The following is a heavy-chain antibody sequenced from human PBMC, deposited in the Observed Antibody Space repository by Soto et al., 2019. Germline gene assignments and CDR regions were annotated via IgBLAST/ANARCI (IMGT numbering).Heavy chain of an antibody. J-gene: IGHJ5*02. CDR3: ARSGGPGYCSSTSCYPPYNWFDP. CDR2: IIPIFGTA. D-gene: IGHD2-2*01. V-gene: IGHV1-69*13. Sequence: SVKVSCKASGGTFSSYAISWVRQAPGQGLEWMGGIIPIFGTANYAQKFQGRVTITADESTSTAYMELSSLRSEDTAVYYCARSGGPGYCSSTSCYPPYNWFDPWGQGTLVTVSS. CDR1: GGTFSSYA.